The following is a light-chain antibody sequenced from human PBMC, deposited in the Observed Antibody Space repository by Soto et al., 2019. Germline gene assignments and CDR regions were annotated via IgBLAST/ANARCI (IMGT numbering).Light chain of an antibody. CDR2: SNN. J-gene: IGLJ1*01. CDR1: FSNIGSNY. CDR3: SAWDDSLSGFV. V-gene: IGLV1-47*02. Sequence: QSVLTQPPSASGTPGQMVTISCSGGFSNIGSNYVYWYRQLPGTAPKLLISSNNQRPSGVPDRFSASKSGTSASLAISGLRSEDEADYYCSAWDDSLSGFVFGTGTKVTVL.